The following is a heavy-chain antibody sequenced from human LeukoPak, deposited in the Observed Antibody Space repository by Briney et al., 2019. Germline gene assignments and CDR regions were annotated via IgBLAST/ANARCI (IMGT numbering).Heavy chain of an antibody. CDR2: IKQDGSEK. J-gene: IGHJ5*02. CDR3: ARVVVVVAATWFDP. V-gene: IGHV3-7*03. Sequence: GGSLRLSSAASGFTFSSYWMSWVRQAPGKGLEWVANIKQDGSEKYYVDSVKGRSTISRDNAENSLYLQMNSLRAEDTAVYYCARVVVVVAATWFDPWGQGTLVTVSS. CDR1: GFTFSSYW. D-gene: IGHD2-15*01.